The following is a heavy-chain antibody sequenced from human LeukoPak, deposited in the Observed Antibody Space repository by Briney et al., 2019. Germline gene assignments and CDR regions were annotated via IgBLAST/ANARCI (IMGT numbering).Heavy chain of an antibody. CDR1: GGSISSYY. V-gene: IGHV4-59*08. D-gene: IGHD1-26*01. Sequence: SETLSLTCTVSGGSISSYYWSWIRQPPGKGLEWIGYIYYSGSTNYNPSLKSRVTISVDTSKNQFSLKLSSVTAADTAVYYCARQGELAIDYWGQGTLVTVSS. CDR3: ARQGELAIDY. J-gene: IGHJ4*02. CDR2: IYYSGST.